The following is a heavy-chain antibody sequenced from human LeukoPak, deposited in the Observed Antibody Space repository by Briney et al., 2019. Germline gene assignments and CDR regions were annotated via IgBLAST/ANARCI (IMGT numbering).Heavy chain of an antibody. D-gene: IGHD5-18*01. CDR1: GFTFSSYG. J-gene: IGHJ4*02. V-gene: IGHV3-33*06. CDR2: IWYDGSNK. Sequence: PGRSLRLSCAASGFTFSSYGMHWVRQAPGKGLEWVAVIWYDGSNKYYADSVKGRFTISRDNSKNTLYLQMNSLRAEDTAVYYCAKTLGRGYSYGYLDYWGQGTLVTVSS. CDR3: AKTLGRGYSYGYLDY.